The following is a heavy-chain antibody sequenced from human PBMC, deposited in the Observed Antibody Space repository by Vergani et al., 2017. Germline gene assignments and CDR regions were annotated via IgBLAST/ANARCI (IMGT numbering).Heavy chain of an antibody. CDR1: GFSFSSYA. J-gene: IGHJ6*03. CDR3: ARGFGGPGGYYMDV. CDR2: ITGSGATT. D-gene: IGHD3-10*01. V-gene: IGHV3-23*01. Sequence: QLLESGGGLVQPGGSLRLSCAASGFSFSSYAMGWVRQAPGKGLEWVSAITGSGATTYYADSVKGRFTISRDTSKNTLFLQMNSLRAEDTAVYYCARGFGGPGGYYMDVWGKGTTVTVSS.